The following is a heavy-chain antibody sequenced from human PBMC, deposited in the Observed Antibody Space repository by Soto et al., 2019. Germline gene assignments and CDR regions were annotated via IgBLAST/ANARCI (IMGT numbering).Heavy chain of an antibody. Sequence: SVKVSCKASGYTFTGYYMHWVRQAPGQGLEWMGGIIPIFGTANYAQKFQGRVTITADESTSTAYMELSSLRSEDTAVYYCAGGYYDSSGYLAVTFDYWGQGTLVTVSS. CDR1: GYTFTGYY. J-gene: IGHJ4*02. CDR2: IIPIFGTA. CDR3: AGGYYDSSGYLAVTFDY. D-gene: IGHD3-22*01. V-gene: IGHV1-69*13.